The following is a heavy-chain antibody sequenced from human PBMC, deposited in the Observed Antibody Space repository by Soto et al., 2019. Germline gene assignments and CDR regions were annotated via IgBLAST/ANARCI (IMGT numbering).Heavy chain of an antibody. V-gene: IGHV4-4*09. Sequence: QVQLQESGSGLVKPSETLSLICTVSGDSINNFYWSWIRQSPGKGLEWIAYIYANGNTNHNPSLKRRVGISIDTSKSQFSLNLTSVTAADTAVYFCARGRSNGAFDSWGQGALVTVSS. CDR1: GDSINNFY. J-gene: IGHJ4*02. CDR3: ARGRSNGAFDS. CDR2: IYANGNT. D-gene: IGHD1-26*01.